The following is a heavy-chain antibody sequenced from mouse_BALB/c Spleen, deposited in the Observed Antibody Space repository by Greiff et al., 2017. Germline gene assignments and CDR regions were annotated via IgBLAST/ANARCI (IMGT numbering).Heavy chain of an antibody. Sequence: VQLQQSGPELVKPGASVKISCKASGYTFTDYNMHWVKQSHGKSLEWIGYIYPYNGGTGYNQKFKSKATLTVGNSSSTAYMELRSLTSEDSAVYYCARNGRYYAMDYWGQGTSVTVSS. CDR2: IYPYNGGT. D-gene: IGHD4-1*01. CDR3: ARNGRYYAMDY. V-gene: IGHV1S29*02. J-gene: IGHJ4*01. CDR1: GYTFTDYN.